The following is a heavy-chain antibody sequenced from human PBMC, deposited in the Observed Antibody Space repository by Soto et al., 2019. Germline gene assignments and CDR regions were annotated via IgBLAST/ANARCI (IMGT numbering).Heavy chain of an antibody. Sequence: SVKVSCKASGGTFSSYAISWVRQAPGQGLEWMGGIIPIFGTANYAQKFQGRVTITADKSTSTAYMELSSLRSEDTAVYYCARGLRRRYDIDYWGPGTLVTVSS. CDR1: GGTFSSYA. CDR3: ARGLRRRYDIDY. J-gene: IGHJ4*02. CDR2: IIPIFGTA. V-gene: IGHV1-69*06. D-gene: IGHD5-12*01.